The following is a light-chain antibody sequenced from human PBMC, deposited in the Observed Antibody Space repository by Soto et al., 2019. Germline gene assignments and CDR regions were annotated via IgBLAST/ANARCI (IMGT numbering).Light chain of an antibody. CDR3: SSYTTDTIWV. Sequence: QSVLTQPASVSGSPGQPITLSCIGTGSDVGSYNYVSWYQQRPGKAPKLMIYEVNNRPSGVSDRFSGSKSANTASLTISGLQSEDEATYYCSSYTTDTIWVFGGGTKVTVL. V-gene: IGLV2-14*01. J-gene: IGLJ3*02. CDR1: GSDVGSYNY. CDR2: EVN.